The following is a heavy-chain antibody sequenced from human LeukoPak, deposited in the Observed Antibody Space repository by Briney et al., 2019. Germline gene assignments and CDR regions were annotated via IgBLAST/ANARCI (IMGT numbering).Heavy chain of an antibody. CDR3: ASYDFWSGPGWFDP. J-gene: IGHJ5*02. V-gene: IGHV1-18*01. CDR2: LSSYSGNA. D-gene: IGHD3-3*01. Sequence: ASVKVSCKASGYNFTSYGVTWVRQAPGQGLEWMGWLSSYSGNANYAQKLQGRVTMTTDTSTSTAYMELRSLRSDDTAVYYCASYDFWSGPGWFDPWGQGTLVTVSS. CDR1: GYNFTSYG.